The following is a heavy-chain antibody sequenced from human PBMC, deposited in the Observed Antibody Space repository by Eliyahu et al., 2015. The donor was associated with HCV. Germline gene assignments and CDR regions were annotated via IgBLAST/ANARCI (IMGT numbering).Heavy chain of an antibody. CDR1: GFSFSTYW. D-gene: IGHD1-26*01. Sequence: EVQLVESGGGLVQPGGSLRLSCAASGFSFSTYWMHWVRQAPGKGLVWVSRIDTDGSSSTYAASVKGRFTISRDXAKNTFYLQMNNLRAEDTAVYYCARGIRGSRAFDIWGQGTMVTVSS. CDR3: ARGIRGSRAFDI. J-gene: IGHJ3*02. CDR2: IDTDGSSS. V-gene: IGHV3-74*03.